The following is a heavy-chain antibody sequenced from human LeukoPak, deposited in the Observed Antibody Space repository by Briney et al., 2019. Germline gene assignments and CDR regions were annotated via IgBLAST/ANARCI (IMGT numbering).Heavy chain of an antibody. CDR3: AREGLTGATYYFDY. J-gene: IGHJ4*02. V-gene: IGHV1-18*01. CDR2: ISAYNGNT. CDR1: GYTFTSYG. Sequence: ASVKVSCKASGYTFTSYGISWVRQAPGQGLEWMGWISAYNGNTNYAQKLQGRVTMTTDTSTSTVYMELSSLRSEDTAVYYCAREGLTGATYYFDYWGQGTLVTVSS. D-gene: IGHD3-9*01.